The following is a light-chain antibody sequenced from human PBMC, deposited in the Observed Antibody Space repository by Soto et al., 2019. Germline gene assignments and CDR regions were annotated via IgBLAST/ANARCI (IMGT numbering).Light chain of an antibody. CDR3: QQSYSSPWT. Sequence: DIQMTQSPSSLSASIGDIVTITCRASRNIDKNLNWYQQKPGKAPNLLIYATSALQNGVPSRFSGSGSGTDFTLTVNSLQTEDLAVYFCQQSYSSPWTFGLGTKVEI. CDR1: RNIDKN. CDR2: ATS. V-gene: IGKV1-39*01. J-gene: IGKJ1*01.